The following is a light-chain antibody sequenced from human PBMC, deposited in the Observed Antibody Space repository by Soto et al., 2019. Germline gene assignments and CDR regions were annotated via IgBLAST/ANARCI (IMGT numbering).Light chain of an antibody. J-gene: IGKJ2*01. CDR2: DAS. Sequence: EIVLTQSPATLSLSPGERATLFCRASQSVSSYLAWYQQKPGQAPRLLIYDASNRATGIPARFSGSGSGTDFTPTISSLEPEDFAVYYCQQRSNWPPYTFGQGNKLEIK. CDR1: QSVSSY. V-gene: IGKV3-11*01. CDR3: QQRSNWPPYT.